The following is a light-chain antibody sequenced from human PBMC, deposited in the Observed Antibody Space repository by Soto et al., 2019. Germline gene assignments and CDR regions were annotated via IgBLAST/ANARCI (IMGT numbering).Light chain of an antibody. CDR3: CSYRSDISVV. J-gene: IGLJ2*01. CDR2: EVS. V-gene: IGLV2-14*03. Sequence: QSALTQPASVSGSPGQSITISCTGTSSDVGGYNHVSWYQQHPGKAPKLMIYEVSNRPSGVSDRFSGSKSGTTASLTISWLQAEDEADYYCCSYRSDISVVFGGGTQLTVL. CDR1: SSDVGGYNH.